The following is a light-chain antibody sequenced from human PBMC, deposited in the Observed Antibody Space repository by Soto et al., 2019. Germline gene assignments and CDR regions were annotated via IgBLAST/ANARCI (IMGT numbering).Light chain of an antibody. CDR1: SGDVGGHKY. CDR2: EVT. V-gene: IGLV2-14*01. CDR3: SAYRRGSTWE. Sequence: QSALTQPASVSGSPGQSITISCTGTSGDVGGHKYVSWYQQHPDKAPKLIIYEVTDRPSGVSDRFSGSKSGNTASLTISGLQAEDEAEYYCSAYRRGSTWEFGGGTKVTVL. J-gene: IGLJ3*02.